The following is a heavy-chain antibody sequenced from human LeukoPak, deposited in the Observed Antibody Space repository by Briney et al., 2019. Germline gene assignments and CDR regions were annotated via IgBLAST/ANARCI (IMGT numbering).Heavy chain of an antibody. Sequence: GGSLRLSCAVSGFTFSSHWMHWVRQAPGKGLVWVSRINSDGSSSTYADSVKGRFTISRDNARNSLYLRMNSLRAEDTAVYYCARGASVVAGNDNAFDIWGQGTMVTVSS. CDR3: ARGASVVAGNDNAFDI. CDR2: INSDGSSS. V-gene: IGHV3-74*01. J-gene: IGHJ3*02. CDR1: GFTFSSHW. D-gene: IGHD6-19*01.